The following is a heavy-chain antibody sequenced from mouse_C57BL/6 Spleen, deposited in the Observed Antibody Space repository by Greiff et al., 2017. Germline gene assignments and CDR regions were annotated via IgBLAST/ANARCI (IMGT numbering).Heavy chain of an antibody. Sequence: EVKLMESGEGLVKPGGSLKLPCAASGFTFSSYAMSWVRQTPEKRLEWVAYISSGGDYIYYADTVKGRFTISRDNARNTLYLQMSSLKSEDTAMYYCTRVYYDYHYFDYWGQGTTLTVSS. CDR2: ISSGGDYI. CDR3: TRVYYDYHYFDY. J-gene: IGHJ2*01. D-gene: IGHD2-4*01. CDR1: GFTFSSYA. V-gene: IGHV5-9-1*02.